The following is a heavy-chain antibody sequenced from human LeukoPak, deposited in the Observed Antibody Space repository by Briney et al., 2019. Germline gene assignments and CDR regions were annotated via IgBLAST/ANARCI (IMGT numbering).Heavy chain of an antibody. D-gene: IGHD3-22*01. Sequence: GASVKVSCKASGYTFTGYYMHWVRQAPGQGLEWMGWINPNSGGTNYAQKFQGRVTMTRDTSISTAYMELSRLRSDGTAVYYCAREGYYDSSGYYYWGQGTLVTVSS. CDR1: GYTFTGYY. V-gene: IGHV1-2*02. CDR2: INPNSGGT. CDR3: AREGYYDSSGYYY. J-gene: IGHJ4*02.